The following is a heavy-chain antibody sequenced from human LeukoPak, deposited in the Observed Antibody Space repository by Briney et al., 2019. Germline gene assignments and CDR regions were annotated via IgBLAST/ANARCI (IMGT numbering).Heavy chain of an antibody. CDR1: GFSFSDYV. CDR3: ARDGNSGYDLTYYYGMDA. V-gene: IGHV3-30-3*01. D-gene: IGHD5-12*01. Sequence: GGSLRLSCAASGFSFSDYVMSWVRQAPGKGLEWVAVTPYDGNNKYYADSVKGRFTISRDNSRNTLYLQMNSLRPEDTALYCCARDGNSGYDLTYYYGMDAWGQGTTVTVSS. J-gene: IGHJ6*02. CDR2: TPYDGNNK.